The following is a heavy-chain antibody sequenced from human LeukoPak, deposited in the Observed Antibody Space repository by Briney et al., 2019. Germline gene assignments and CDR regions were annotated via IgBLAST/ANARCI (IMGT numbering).Heavy chain of an antibody. CDR3: ATLYGDDAFDI. J-gene: IGHJ3*02. CDR2: ISYDGSNK. Sequence: PGRSLRLSCAASGFTFSSYGMHGVRHAPGKGLEWVAVISYDGSNKYYADSVKGRFTISRDNSKNTLYLQMNSLGAEDTAVYYCATLYGDDAFDIWGQGTMVTVSS. CDR1: GFTFSSYG. D-gene: IGHD4-17*01. V-gene: IGHV3-30*03.